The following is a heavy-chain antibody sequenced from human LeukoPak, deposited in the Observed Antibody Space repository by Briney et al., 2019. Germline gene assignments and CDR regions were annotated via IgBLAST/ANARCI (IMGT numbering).Heavy chain of an antibody. V-gene: IGHV3-15*01. Sequence: PGGSLRLSCADSGFTFSNARMSWVRQAPGKGLERVAHAKTTTDCGTTDYAAPVKSRFTISRDDSRNTLFLQMNALKIEDAAVYYCTTHGPTRGGYFDWGQGTLVTVSS. CDR3: TTHGPTRGGYFD. J-gene: IGHJ4*02. D-gene: IGHD3-9*01. CDR1: GFTFSNAR. CDR2: AKTTTDCGTT.